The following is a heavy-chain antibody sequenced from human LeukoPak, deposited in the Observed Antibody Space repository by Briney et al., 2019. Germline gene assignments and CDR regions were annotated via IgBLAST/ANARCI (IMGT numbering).Heavy chain of an antibody. V-gene: IGHV3-48*01. D-gene: IGHD3-3*01. J-gene: IGHJ4*02. CDR2: ISSSSSTI. Sequence: PGGSLRLSCAASGFTFSSYSMNWVRQAPGKGLEWVSYISSSSSTIYYADSVKGRFTISRDNAKNSLYLQMNSLRAEDTAVYYCTRGGWNYDFWSGYSPPYSQFDYWGQGTLVTVSS. CDR1: GFTFSSYS. CDR3: TRGGWNYDFWSGYSPPYSQFDY.